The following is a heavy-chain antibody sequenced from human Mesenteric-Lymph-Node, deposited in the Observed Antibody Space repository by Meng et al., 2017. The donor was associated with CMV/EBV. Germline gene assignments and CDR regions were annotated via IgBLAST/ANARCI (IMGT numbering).Heavy chain of an antibody. CDR1: GFTFDDYA. CDR2: ISWNSGSI. V-gene: IGHV3-9*01. D-gene: IGHD3-10*01. Sequence: GGSLRLSCAASGFTFDDYAMHWVRQAPGKGLEWVSGISWNSGSIGYADSVKGRFTISRDNAKNSLYLQMNSLRPEDTAVYYCLRDNYGADYWGQGTLVTVSS. J-gene: IGHJ4*02. CDR3: LRDNYGADY.